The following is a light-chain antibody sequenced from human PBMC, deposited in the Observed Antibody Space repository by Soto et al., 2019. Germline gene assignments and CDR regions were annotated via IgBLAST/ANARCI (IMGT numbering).Light chain of an antibody. CDR2: LNSDGSH. CDR3: QTGGTGIQV. Sequence: QSVLTQSPSASASLGASVKLTCTLSSGHSSYAIAWHQQQPEKGPRYLMKLNSDGSHSKGDGIPDRFSGSSSGAERYLTISGLQSEDEADYYCQTGGTGIQVFGTGTKLTV. V-gene: IGLV4-69*01. CDR1: SGHSSYA. J-gene: IGLJ1*01.